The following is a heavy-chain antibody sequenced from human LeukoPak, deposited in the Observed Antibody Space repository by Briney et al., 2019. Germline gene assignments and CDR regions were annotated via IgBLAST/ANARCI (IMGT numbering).Heavy chain of an antibody. D-gene: IGHD3-22*01. J-gene: IGHJ4*02. V-gene: IGHV4-59*01. Sequence: SETLSLTCTVSGVSISSYYWSWIRQPPGKGLEWIGYIYYSGNTNYNPSLKSRVTISVKTTKNQFSQKLNSGTAADAAMYYFARDKGEYYDSSGYLDYWGQGTLVTVSS. CDR1: GVSISSYY. CDR2: IYYSGNT. CDR3: ARDKGEYYDSSGYLDY.